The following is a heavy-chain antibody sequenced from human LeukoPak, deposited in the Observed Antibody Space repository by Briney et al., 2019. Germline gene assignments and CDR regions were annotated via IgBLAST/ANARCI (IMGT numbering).Heavy chain of an antibody. CDR2: ISWNSGRI. V-gene: IGHV3-9*03. Sequence: GGSLRLSCAASGFTFDDYAMHWVRQAPGKGLEWVSGISWNSGRIDYADSVKGRFTISRDNAKKSLYLQMNSLRAEDMALYYCAKTSPGYSSGWLQQWGQGTLVTVFS. CDR1: GFTFDDYA. J-gene: IGHJ1*01. D-gene: IGHD6-19*01. CDR3: AKTSPGYSSGWLQQ.